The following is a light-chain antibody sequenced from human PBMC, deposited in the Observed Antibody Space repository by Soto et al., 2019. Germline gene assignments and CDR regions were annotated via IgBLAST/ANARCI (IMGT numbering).Light chain of an antibody. CDR1: QSIGNS. CDR3: QHCANWPT. V-gene: IGKV3-11*01. J-gene: IGKJ4*01. CDR2: DAA. Sequence: PGDRVTLSCRASQSIGNSLAWYQQKPGQAPRLLIYDAASRATGIPARFSGSGSGTDFTLAITSLEPEDFALYYCQHCANWPTFGGGTKVQIK.